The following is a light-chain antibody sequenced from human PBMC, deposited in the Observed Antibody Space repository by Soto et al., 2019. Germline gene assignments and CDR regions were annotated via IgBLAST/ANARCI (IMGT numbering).Light chain of an antibody. CDR3: QQYGSSQPWT. V-gene: IGKV3-20*01. Sequence: EIWLTQSPGTLSLSPGERATLSCRASQSVSSSYLAWYQQQPGQPPRLLIYGASSRATGIPDRFSGSGSGTDFTLTISRLEPADFAVYFCQQYGSSQPWTFGQGTKVDIK. CDR2: GAS. CDR1: QSVSSSY. J-gene: IGKJ1*01.